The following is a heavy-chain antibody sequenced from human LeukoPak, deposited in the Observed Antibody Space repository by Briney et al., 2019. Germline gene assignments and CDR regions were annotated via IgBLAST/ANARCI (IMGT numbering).Heavy chain of an antibody. V-gene: IGHV3-15*01. Sequence: GGSLRLSCAASGFTFSNAWMSWVRQAPGKGLEWVGRIKSKTDGGTTDYAAPVKGRFTISRDDSKNTLYLQMNSLKTEDTAVYCCTTDFAGSYYYYGMDVWGQGTTVTVSS. D-gene: IGHD1-26*01. CDR1: GFTFSNAW. CDR3: TTDFAGSYYYYGMDV. CDR2: IKSKTDGGTT. J-gene: IGHJ6*02.